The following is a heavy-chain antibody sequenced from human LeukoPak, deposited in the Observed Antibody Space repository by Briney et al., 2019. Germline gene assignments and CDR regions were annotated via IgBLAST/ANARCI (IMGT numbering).Heavy chain of an antibody. V-gene: IGHV4-39*07. J-gene: IGHJ4*02. CDR3: AKIDYGGND. Sequence: PSETLSLTCTVSGGSINSSSYYWGWIRQPPGKGLEWIGSIYYSGSTYYNPSLKSRVTISVDTSKNKFSLKLSSVTAADTAVYYCAKIDYGGNDWGQGTLVTVSS. D-gene: IGHD4-23*01. CDR1: GGSINSSSYY. CDR2: IYYSGST.